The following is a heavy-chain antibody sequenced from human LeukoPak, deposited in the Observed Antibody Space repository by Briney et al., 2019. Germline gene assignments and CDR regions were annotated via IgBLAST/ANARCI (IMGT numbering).Heavy chain of an antibody. CDR1: GYSFTTYW. Sequence: GESLKISCKGSGYSFTTYWIGWVRQMPGKGLEWMGIIYPGDSDTRYSPSFQGQVTISADKSISTAYLQWSSLKASDTAMYYCARQEYYYDSSGYPYEAFDIWGQGTMVTVSS. V-gene: IGHV5-51*01. CDR3: ARQEYYYDSSGYPYEAFDI. CDR2: IYPGDSDT. D-gene: IGHD3-22*01. J-gene: IGHJ3*02.